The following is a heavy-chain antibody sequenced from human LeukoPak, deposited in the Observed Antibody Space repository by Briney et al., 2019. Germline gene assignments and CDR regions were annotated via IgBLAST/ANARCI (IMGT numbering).Heavy chain of an antibody. J-gene: IGHJ3*02. D-gene: IGHD6-19*01. CDR2: ISSSGGST. Sequence: PGGSLRLSCAASGFIFSTTWMNWVRQAPGKGLEWDSGISSSGGSTYYADSVKGRFTISRDNSKNTLYKQMNSLRAEDTAVYYCAKVWSSGWLGDALDIWGQGTMVTVSS. V-gene: IGHV3-23*01. CDR3: AKVWSSGWLGDALDI. CDR1: GFIFSTTW.